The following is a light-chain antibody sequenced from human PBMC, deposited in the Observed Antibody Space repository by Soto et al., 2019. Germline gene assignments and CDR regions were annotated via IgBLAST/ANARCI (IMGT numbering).Light chain of an antibody. CDR3: SSYTSSSTLLV. CDR1: SSDVGGYNY. J-gene: IGLJ1*01. V-gene: IGLV2-14*01. CDR2: DVS. Sequence: QSALTQPASVSGSPGQSITISCTGTSSDVGGYNYVSWYQQHPGKAPKLMIYDVSNRPSGVSNRFSASKSGNTASLTISGLQAEDEADYYCSSYTSSSTLLVFGTGTKLTVL.